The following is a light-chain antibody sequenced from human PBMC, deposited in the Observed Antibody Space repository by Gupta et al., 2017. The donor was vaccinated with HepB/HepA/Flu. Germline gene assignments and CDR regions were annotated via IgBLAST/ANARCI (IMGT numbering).Light chain of an antibody. J-gene: IGKJ4*01. Sequence: EIVLTQSPATLSLSPGDRATLSCRASQSVSSYLAWYQQKPGQTPRLLIYEASNRASGIPGRFSGSGSEXDFTLTXSGLEDEDCADYYWHQRSNWITFGXATKVEIK. CDR1: QSVSSY. CDR3: HQRSNWIT. CDR2: EAS. V-gene: IGKV3-11*01.